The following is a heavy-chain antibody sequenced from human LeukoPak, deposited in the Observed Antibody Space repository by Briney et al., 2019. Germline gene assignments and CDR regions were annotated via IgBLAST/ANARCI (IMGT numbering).Heavy chain of an antibody. V-gene: IGHV3-15*01. CDR3: TTSGGYDLRPIVVVVAALREDAFDI. Sequence: GGSLRLSCAASGFTFSNAWMSWVRQAPGKGLEWVGRIKSKTDGGTTDYAAPVKGRFTISRDDSKNTLYLQMNSLKTEDTAVYYCTTSGGYDLRPIVVVVAALREDAFDIWGQGTMVTVSS. D-gene: IGHD2-15*01. CDR2: IKSKTDGGTT. CDR1: GFTFSNAW. J-gene: IGHJ3*02.